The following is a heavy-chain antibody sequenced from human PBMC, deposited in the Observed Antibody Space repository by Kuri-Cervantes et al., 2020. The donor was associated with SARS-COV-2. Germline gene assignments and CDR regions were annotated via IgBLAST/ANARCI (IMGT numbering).Heavy chain of an antibody. Sequence: GESLKISCAVSGFTFTSHAMHWVRQAPGKGLEWVALISYDGSNKFYADSVKGRFTISRDNSKNTLYLQMNSLRAEDTAVYYCAKDDEDSGIYGDAFDIWGQGTMVTVSS. D-gene: IGHD1-26*01. J-gene: IGHJ3*02. CDR2: ISYDGSNK. CDR1: GFTFTSHA. V-gene: IGHV3-30*18. CDR3: AKDDEDSGIYGDAFDI.